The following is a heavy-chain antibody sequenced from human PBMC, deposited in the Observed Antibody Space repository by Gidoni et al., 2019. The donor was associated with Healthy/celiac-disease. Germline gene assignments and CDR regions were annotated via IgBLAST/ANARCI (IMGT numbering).Heavy chain of an antibody. Sequence: QVQLVQSGAEVKKPGSSVKVSCKASGGTFSSYPISWVRQAPGQGLEWMGRIIPILGIANYAQKFQGRVTITADKSTSTAYMELSSLRSEDTAVYYCASGPLDSSGYHGADAFDIWGQGTMVTVSS. J-gene: IGHJ3*02. D-gene: IGHD3-22*01. CDR1: GGTFSSYP. CDR2: IIPILGIA. V-gene: IGHV1-69*02. CDR3: ASGPLDSSGYHGADAFDI.